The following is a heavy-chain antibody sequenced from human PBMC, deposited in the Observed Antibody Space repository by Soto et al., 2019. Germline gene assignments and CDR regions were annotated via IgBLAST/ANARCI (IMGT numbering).Heavy chain of an antibody. V-gene: IGHV3-48*02. J-gene: IGHJ2*01. CDR1: GFTFSSYS. Sequence: GGSLRLSCAASGFTFSSYSMNWVRQAPGKGLEWVSYISSSSSTIYYADSVKGRFTISRDNAKNSLYLQMNSLRDEDTAVYYCARVFRYDYSNYWYFDLWGRGTLVTVSS. CDR2: ISSSSSTI. CDR3: ARVFRYDYSNYWYFDL. D-gene: IGHD4-4*01.